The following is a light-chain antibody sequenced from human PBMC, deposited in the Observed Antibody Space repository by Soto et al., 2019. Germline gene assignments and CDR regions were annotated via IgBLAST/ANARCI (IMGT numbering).Light chain of an antibody. CDR1: SSDVGGYNF. CDR3: CSYAGSSPVV. Sequence: QSALTQPASVSGSPGQSITISCTGTSSDVGGYNFVSWYQQHPGNAPKLIIHEVLNRPSGVSSRFSGSKSGNTASLTISGLQAEDDAVYYCCSYAGSSPVVFGGGTKLTVL. CDR2: EVL. V-gene: IGLV2-14*03. J-gene: IGLJ2*01.